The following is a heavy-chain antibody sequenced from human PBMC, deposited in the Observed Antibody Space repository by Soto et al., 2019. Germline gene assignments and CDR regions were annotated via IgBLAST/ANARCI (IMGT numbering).Heavy chain of an antibody. D-gene: IGHD3-16*01. CDR2: IYSGGST. CDR1: GFTVSSNY. J-gene: IGHJ3*02. Sequence: EVQLVESGGGLIQPGGSLRLSCAASGFTVSSNYMSWVRQAPGKGLEWVSVIYSGGSTYYADSVKGRFTISRDNSKNTLYLQMNSLRAEDTAVYYCAIAIDQRFSDAFDIWGQGTMVTVSS. CDR3: AIAIDQRFSDAFDI. V-gene: IGHV3-53*01.